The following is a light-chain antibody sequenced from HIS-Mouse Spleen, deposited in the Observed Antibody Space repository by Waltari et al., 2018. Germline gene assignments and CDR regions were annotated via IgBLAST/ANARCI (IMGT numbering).Light chain of an antibody. J-gene: IGLJ3*02. Sequence: SYELTQPPSVSVSPGQTARITCSGDPLPKQSAYWYQQKPGQAPVLVIYKDSDRPSGIPERFSGSSSGTTVTLTISGVQAEDEADYYCQSADSSGTYWVFGGGTKLTVL. CDR2: KDS. V-gene: IGLV3-25*03. CDR3: QSADSSGTYWV. CDR1: PLPKQS.